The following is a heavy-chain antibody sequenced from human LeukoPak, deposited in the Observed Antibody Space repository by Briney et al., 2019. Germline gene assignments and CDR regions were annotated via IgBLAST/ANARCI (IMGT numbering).Heavy chain of an antibody. J-gene: IGHJ4*02. CDR3: ARVGDGYNL. Sequence: SETLSLTCTVSGGSISSYYWSWIRQPPGKGLEWIGYIYYSGSTNYNPSLKSRVTISVDTSKNQFSLKLSSATAADTAVYYCARVGDGYNLWGQGTLVTVSS. D-gene: IGHD5-24*01. CDR1: GGSISSYY. CDR2: IYYSGST. V-gene: IGHV4-59*01.